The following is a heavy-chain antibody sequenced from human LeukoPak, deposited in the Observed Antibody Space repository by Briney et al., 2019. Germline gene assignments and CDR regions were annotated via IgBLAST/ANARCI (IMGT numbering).Heavy chain of an antibody. D-gene: IGHD2-2*02. Sequence: ASVKVSCKASGYTFTSYYMHRVRQAPGQGLEWMGIINPSGGSTSYAQKFQGRVTMTRDTSTSTVYMELSSLRSEDTAVYYCARDTDCSSTSCYIFDYWGQGTLVTVSS. CDR2: INPSGGST. CDR1: GYTFTSYY. V-gene: IGHV1-46*01. CDR3: ARDTDCSSTSCYIFDY. J-gene: IGHJ4*02.